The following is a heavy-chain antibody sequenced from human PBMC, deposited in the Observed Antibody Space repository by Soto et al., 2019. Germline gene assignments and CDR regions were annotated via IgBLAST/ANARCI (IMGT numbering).Heavy chain of an antibody. CDR2: ISYDGSNK. V-gene: IGHV3-30*18. Sequence: QVQLVESGGGVVQPGRSLRLSCAASGFTFSSYGMHRVRQAPGKGLEWVAVISYDGSNKYYADSVKGRFTISRDNSKNTLYLQMNSLRAEDTAVYYCAKDPYVVPGTTLFYYYYGMDVWGQGTTVTVSS. D-gene: IGHD1-7*01. CDR1: GFTFSSYG. J-gene: IGHJ6*02. CDR3: AKDPYVVPGTTLFYYYYGMDV.